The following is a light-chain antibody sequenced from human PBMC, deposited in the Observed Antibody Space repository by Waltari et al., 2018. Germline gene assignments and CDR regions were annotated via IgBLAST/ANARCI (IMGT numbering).Light chain of an antibody. CDR3: QQYGSLPWT. J-gene: IGKJ1*01. V-gene: IGKV3-20*01. CDR2: GAS. CDR1: QSISSSY. Sequence: EIVLTQSPGTLSLSPGERATLSCRASQSISSSYLAWYQQKPGQAPRLLIYGASSRATGIPDRFSCSGSGTDFTLTISRLEPEDFAVYSCQQYGSLPWTFGQGTKVEIK.